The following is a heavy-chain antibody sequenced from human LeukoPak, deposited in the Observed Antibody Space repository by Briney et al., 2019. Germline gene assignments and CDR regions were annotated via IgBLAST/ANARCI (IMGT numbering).Heavy chain of an antibody. CDR3: AKVATEAYFFDY. V-gene: IGHV3-48*03. Sequence: PGASVRLSCAASGFTFSSYEMNWVRQAPGKDLEWVSYIGSFGTTISYADSVKGRFTISRDNAKSSLYLQMSSLRVEDTAVYYCAKVATEAYFFDYWGQGTLVTVST. D-gene: IGHD2/OR15-2a*01. CDR1: GFTFSSYE. J-gene: IGHJ4*02. CDR2: IGSFGTTI.